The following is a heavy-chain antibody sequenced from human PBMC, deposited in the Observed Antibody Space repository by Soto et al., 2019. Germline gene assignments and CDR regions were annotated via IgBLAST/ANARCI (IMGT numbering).Heavy chain of an antibody. CDR3: ASGGQRLGYCSGGSCFSFDY. V-gene: IGHV4-34*01. CDR1: GGSFSGYY. D-gene: IGHD2-15*01. J-gene: IGHJ4*02. Sequence: QVQLQQWGAGLLKPSETLSLTCAVYGGSFSGYYWSWIRQPPGKGLEWIGEINHSGSTNYNPSLKSRVTISVDTSKNQFSLKLSSVTAADTAVYYCASGGQRLGYCSGGSCFSFDYWGQGTLVTVSS. CDR2: INHSGST.